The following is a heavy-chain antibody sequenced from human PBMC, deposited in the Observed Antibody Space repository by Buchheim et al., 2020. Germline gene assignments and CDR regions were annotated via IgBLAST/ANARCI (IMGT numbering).Heavy chain of an antibody. CDR2: TSGSGAYT. CDR1: GFTFSSYA. J-gene: IGHJ4*02. V-gene: IGHV3-23*01. CDR3: AKAPGYSYGSTYYFDH. D-gene: IGHD5-18*01. Sequence: EVQLLESGGDLVQPGGSLRLSCAASGFTFSSYAMSWVRQAPGKGLEWVSTTSGSGAYTSYADSVKGRITISRDNSKNTVYLEMNGLRAEDTAIYYCAKAPGYSYGSTYYFDHWGRGTL.